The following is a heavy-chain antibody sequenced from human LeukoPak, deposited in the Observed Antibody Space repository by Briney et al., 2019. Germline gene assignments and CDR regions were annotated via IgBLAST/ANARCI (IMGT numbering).Heavy chain of an antibody. CDR2: IYSGGST. CDR1: GFTVSSNY. J-gene: IGHJ3*02. CDR3: ASTSGGGSDDAFDI. D-gene: IGHD2-8*02. Sequence: GGSLRLSCAASGFTVSSNYMSWVRQAPGKGLEWVSVIYSGGSTYYADSVKGRFTISRDNSKNTLYLQMNSLRAEDTAVYYCASTSGGGSDDAFDIWGQGTMVTVSS. V-gene: IGHV3-66*02.